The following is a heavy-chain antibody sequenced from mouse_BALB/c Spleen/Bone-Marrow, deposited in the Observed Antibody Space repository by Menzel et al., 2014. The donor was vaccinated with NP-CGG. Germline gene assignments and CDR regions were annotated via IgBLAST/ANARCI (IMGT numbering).Heavy chain of an antibody. V-gene: IGHV4-1*02. D-gene: IGHD2-1*01. J-gene: IGHJ1*01. CDR3: ALLGNYGYFDV. CDR2: INPDSSTI. Sequence: VESGGSLKLSCAASGFDFSRYWMSWVRQAPGNGLEWIGEINPDSSTINYTPSLKDKFIISRDNAKSTLYLQMSKGRSEDTALYYCALLGNYGYFDVWGAGTTVTVSS. CDR1: GFDFSRYW.